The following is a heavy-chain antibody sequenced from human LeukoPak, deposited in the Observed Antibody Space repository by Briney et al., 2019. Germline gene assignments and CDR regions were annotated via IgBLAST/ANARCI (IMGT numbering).Heavy chain of an antibody. Sequence: GESLKISCRGSGYTFTDYWIGWVRQMPGKGLEWMGIIYPGDSDTRYSPSFQGQVTISADKSISTAYVQWSSLKASDSAVYYCARLGGRFSQSRFYSDFWGRGTLVTVSS. D-gene: IGHD3-16*01. CDR2: IYPGDSDT. V-gene: IGHV5-51*01. CDR3: ARLGGRFSQSRFYSDF. CDR1: GYTFTDYW. J-gene: IGHJ4*02.